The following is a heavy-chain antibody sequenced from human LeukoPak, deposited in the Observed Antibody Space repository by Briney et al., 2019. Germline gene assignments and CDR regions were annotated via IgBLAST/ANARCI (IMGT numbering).Heavy chain of an antibody. J-gene: IGHJ3*02. V-gene: IGHV1-69*13. CDR3: ARYGAIAVAGSDVGPDAFDI. Sequence: VASVKVSCKASGGTFSSYAIGWVRQAPGQGLEWMGGIIPIFGTANYAQKFQGRVTITADESTSTAYMELSSLRSEDTAVYYCARYGAIAVAGSDVGPDAFDIWGQGTMVTVSS. CDR2: IIPIFGTA. CDR1: GGTFSSYA. D-gene: IGHD6-19*01.